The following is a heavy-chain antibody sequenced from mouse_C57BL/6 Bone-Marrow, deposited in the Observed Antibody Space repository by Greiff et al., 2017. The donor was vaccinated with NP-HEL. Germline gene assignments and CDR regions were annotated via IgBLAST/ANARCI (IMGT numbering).Heavy chain of an antibody. V-gene: IGHV1-81*01. CDR2: IYPRSGNT. CDR1: GYTFTSYG. Sequence: VQLQQSGAELARPGASVKLSCKASGYTFTSYGISWVKQRPGQGLEWIGEIYPRSGNTYYNEKFKGKATLTADKSSSTAYMELRSLTSEDSAVYFCARRGIYYDYDDGPYYFDYWGQGTTLTVSS. J-gene: IGHJ2*01. CDR3: ARRGIYYDYDDGPYYFDY. D-gene: IGHD2-4*01.